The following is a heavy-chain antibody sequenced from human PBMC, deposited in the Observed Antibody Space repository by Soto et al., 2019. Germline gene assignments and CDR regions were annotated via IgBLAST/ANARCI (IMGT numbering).Heavy chain of an antibody. CDR3: ARLRRDGYNLANFDY. V-gene: IGHV1-18*01. CDR1: GYTFTSYG. D-gene: IGHD5-12*01. Sequence: ASVKVSCKASGYTFTSYGISWVRQAPGQGLEWMGWISAYNGNTNYAQKLQGRVTMTTDTSTSTAYMELRSLRSDDTAVYYCARLRRDGYNLANFDYWGQGTLVTVSS. CDR2: ISAYNGNT. J-gene: IGHJ4*02.